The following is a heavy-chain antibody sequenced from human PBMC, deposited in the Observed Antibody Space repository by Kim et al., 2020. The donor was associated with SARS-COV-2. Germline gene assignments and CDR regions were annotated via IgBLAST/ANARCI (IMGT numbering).Heavy chain of an antibody. J-gene: IGHJ3*02. V-gene: IGHV1-18*01. CDR3: ARDLEIGRYTAFDI. D-gene: IGHD3-3*01. Sequence: AQKLQGRVTMTTDTSTSTAYMELRSLRSDDTAVYYCARDLEIGRYTAFDIWGQGTMVTVSS.